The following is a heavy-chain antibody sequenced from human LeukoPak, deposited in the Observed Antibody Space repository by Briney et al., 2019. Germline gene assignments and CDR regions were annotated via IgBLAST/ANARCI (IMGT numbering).Heavy chain of an antibody. Sequence: GGSLRLSCAASGFTFSSYAMSWVRQAPGKGLEWVSAICGSGGSTYYADSVKGRFTISRDNSKNTLYLQMNSLRAEDTAVYYCAKVFTDGSFTFDYWGQGTLVTVSS. CDR1: GFTFSSYA. V-gene: IGHV3-23*01. J-gene: IGHJ4*02. D-gene: IGHD1-26*01. CDR2: ICGSGGST. CDR3: AKVFTDGSFTFDY.